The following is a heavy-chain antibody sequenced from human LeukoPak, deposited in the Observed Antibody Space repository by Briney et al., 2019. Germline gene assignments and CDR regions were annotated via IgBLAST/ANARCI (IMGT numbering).Heavy chain of an antibody. Sequence: GGSLRLSCAASGFTVSSNYMSWVRQAPGKGLEWVSVIYSGGSTYYADSVKGRFTISRDSSKNTLYLQMNSLRAEDTAVYYCARYYYDSSGYYRLDYWGQGTLVTVSS. J-gene: IGHJ4*02. CDR3: ARYYYDSSGYYRLDY. CDR2: IYSGGST. CDR1: GFTVSSNY. V-gene: IGHV3-66*01. D-gene: IGHD3-22*01.